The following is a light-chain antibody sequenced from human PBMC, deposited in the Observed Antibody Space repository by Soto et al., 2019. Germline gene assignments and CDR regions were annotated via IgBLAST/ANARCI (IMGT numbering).Light chain of an antibody. J-gene: IGLJ2*01. CDR3: AAWDNSLNAVV. V-gene: IGLV1-44*01. CDR1: SSNIGSNT. CDR2: TNN. Sequence: QLVLTQPPSASATPGQRVTISCSGSSSNIGSNTVNWYQQLPGTAPKLLIYTNNQRPSGVPDRFSGSKSGTSASLAISGLQSEDEADYFCAAWDNSLNAVVFGGGTKVTVL.